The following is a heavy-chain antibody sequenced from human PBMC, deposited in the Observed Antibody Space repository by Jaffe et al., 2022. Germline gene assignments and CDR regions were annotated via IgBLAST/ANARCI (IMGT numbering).Heavy chain of an antibody. Sequence: EVQLVESGGVVVQPGGSLRLSCAASGFTFDDYAMHWVRQAPGKGLEWVSLISWDGGSTYYADSVKGRFTISRDNSKNSLYLQMNSLRAEDTALYYCAKDDGSSGWYGTGYFDLWGRGTLVTVSS. CDR2: ISWDGGST. D-gene: IGHD6-19*01. CDR3: AKDDGSSGWYGTGYFDL. CDR1: GFTFDDYA. J-gene: IGHJ2*01. V-gene: IGHV3-43D*04.